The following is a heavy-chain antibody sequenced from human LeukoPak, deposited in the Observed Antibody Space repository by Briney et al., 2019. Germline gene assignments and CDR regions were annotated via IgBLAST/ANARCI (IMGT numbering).Heavy chain of an antibody. CDR3: ARHEGGGFQYYFDY. CDR1: GGSISSSSYY. D-gene: IGHD2-15*01. J-gene: IGHJ4*02. V-gene: IGHV4-39*01. CDR2: IYYSGST. Sequence: SETLSLTCTVSGGSISSSSYYWGWLCQPPGKGLEWFGSIYYSGSTYYNPSLKSRVTISVDTSKNQFSLKLSSVTAADTAVYYCARHEGGGFQYYFDYWGQGTLVTVSS.